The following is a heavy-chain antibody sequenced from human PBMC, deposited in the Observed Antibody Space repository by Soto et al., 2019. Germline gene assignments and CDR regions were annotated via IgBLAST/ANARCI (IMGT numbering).Heavy chain of an antibody. V-gene: IGHV3-33*01. CDR2: IWSDGSIQ. Sequence: PGGSLRLSCAASGFTFSSYGMHWVRQAPGKGLEWVAVIWSDGSIQYYADSVKGRFTISRDNSKNTLYLQMSSLGAEDTAVYYCARDYRSRQYGFDYWGQGTLVTVSS. D-gene: IGHD6-19*01. CDR1: GFTFSSYG. J-gene: IGHJ4*02. CDR3: ARDYRSRQYGFDY.